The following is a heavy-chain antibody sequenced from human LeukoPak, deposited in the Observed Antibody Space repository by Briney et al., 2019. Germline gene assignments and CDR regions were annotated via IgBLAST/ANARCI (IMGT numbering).Heavy chain of an antibody. CDR2: INPSGGST. CDR1: GFTFTSYY. V-gene: IGHV1-46*03. J-gene: IGHJ3*02. Sequence: ASVKVSCKASGFTFTSYYMHWVRQAPGQGLEWMGIINPSGGSTSYAQKFQGRVTVTRDTSTSTVYMELSSLRSEDTAVYYCARVTDAYCSSISYYNAFDIWGQGTMVTVSS. D-gene: IGHD2-2*02. CDR3: ARVTDAYCSSISYYNAFDI.